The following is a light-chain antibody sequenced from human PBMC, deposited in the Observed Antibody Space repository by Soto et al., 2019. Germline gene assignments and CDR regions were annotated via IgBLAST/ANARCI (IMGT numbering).Light chain of an antibody. CDR1: ESISGW. CDR3: QQYYSYPWT. J-gene: IGKJ1*01. Sequence: DIQMTQSPSTLPSSVGDTVTIICRSSESISGWLAWYQQKPGKPPKLLIYDASSLEGGVPSRFSGSGSGTEFTLTISSLQPDDFATYYCQQYYSYPWTFGQGTKVDIK. V-gene: IGKV1-5*02. CDR2: DAS.